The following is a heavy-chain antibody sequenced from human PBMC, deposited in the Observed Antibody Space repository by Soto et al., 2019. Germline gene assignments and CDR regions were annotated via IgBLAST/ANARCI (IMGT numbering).Heavy chain of an antibody. V-gene: IGHV3-30-3*01. J-gene: IGHJ4*02. CDR3: VRATTVTTFDY. Sequence: QVQLMESGGGVVQPGRSLRLSCAASGFTFSSYAMHWVRQAPGKGLEWVAVISYDGSNKYYADSVKGRFTISRDNSKNTLYLQMNSLRAEDTAVYYCVRATTVTTFDYWGQGTLVTVSS. CDR2: ISYDGSNK. D-gene: IGHD4-17*01. CDR1: GFTFSSYA.